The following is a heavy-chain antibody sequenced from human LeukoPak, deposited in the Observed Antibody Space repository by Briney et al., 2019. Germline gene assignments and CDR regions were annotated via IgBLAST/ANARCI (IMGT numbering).Heavy chain of an antibody. D-gene: IGHD6-13*01. V-gene: IGHV1-24*01. CDR3: ATVRAAAGTLNAFDI. CDR1: GYTLTELS. J-gene: IGHJ3*02. Sequence: ASVTVSCTVSGYTLTELSMHWVRQAPGKGLEWMGGFDPKDGETIYAQKFQGRVTMTEDTSTDTAYMELSSLRSEDTAVYYCATVRAAAGTLNAFDIWGQGTMVTVSS. CDR2: FDPKDGET.